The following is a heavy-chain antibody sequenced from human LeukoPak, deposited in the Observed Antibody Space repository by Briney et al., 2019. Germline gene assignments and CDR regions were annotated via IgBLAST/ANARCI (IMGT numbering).Heavy chain of an antibody. V-gene: IGHV1-18*04. CDR3: ARDGKYYYGSGSYSFDY. CDR2: ISAYNGNT. Sequence: ASVKVSCKASGYTFTSYGISWVRQAPGQGLEWMGWISAYNGNTNYAQKLQGRVTMTTDTSTSTAYMELRSLRSDDPAVYYCARDGKYYYGSGSYSFDYWGQGTLVTVSS. D-gene: IGHD3-10*01. J-gene: IGHJ4*02. CDR1: GYTFTSYG.